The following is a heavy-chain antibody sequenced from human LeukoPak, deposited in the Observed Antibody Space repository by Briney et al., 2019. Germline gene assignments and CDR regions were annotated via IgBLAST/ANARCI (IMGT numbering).Heavy chain of an antibody. V-gene: IGHV3-48*04. CDR3: AGGRGSGWYSVY. J-gene: IGHJ4*02. Sequence: GGSLRLSCAASGLTFRSYSMNWVRQAPGKGLEWVSYISSSSSTKYYADSVKGRFTISRDNAKNSLYLQMNSLRAEDTAVYYCAGGRGSGWYSVYWGQGTLVTVSS. CDR2: ISSSSSTK. D-gene: IGHD6-19*01. CDR1: GLTFRSYS.